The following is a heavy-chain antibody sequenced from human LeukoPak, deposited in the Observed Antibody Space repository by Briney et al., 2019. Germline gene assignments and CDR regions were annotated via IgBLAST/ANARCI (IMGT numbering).Heavy chain of an antibody. J-gene: IGHJ6*03. CDR1: GGSISSGSYY. CDR3: ARDQEAYCSSTSCYEYYYYMDV. V-gene: IGHV4-61*02. D-gene: IGHD2-2*01. Sequence: SPSETLSLTCTVSGGSISSGSYYWSWTRQPAGKGLEWIGRIYTSGSTNYNPSLKSRVTISVDTSKNQFSLKLSSVTAADTAVYYCARDQEAYCSSTSCYEYYYYMDVWGKGTTVTISS. CDR2: IYTSGST.